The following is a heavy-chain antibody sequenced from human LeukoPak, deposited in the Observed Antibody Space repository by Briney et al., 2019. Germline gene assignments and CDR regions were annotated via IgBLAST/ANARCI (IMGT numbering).Heavy chain of an antibody. Sequence: SETLSLTCTVSGGSISSYYWSWIRQPPGKGLEWLGYIYYSGSTNYNPSLKSRVTISVDTSKNQLSLKLSSVTAADTAVYYCARARWFDYWGQGTLVTVSS. J-gene: IGHJ5*01. V-gene: IGHV4-59*01. CDR3: ARARWFDY. CDR2: IYYSGST. CDR1: GGSISSYY.